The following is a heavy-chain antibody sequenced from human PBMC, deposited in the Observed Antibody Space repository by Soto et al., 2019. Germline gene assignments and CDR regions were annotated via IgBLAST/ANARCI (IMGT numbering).Heavy chain of an antibody. CDR3: AGGAAAGQGWFDP. D-gene: IGHD6-13*01. CDR2: ISSSGSTI. Sequence: GGSMRLSCEASGFTFSSYEMNWVRQAPGKGLEWVSYISSSGSTIYYADSVKGRFTISRDNAKNSLYLQMNSLRAEDTAVYYCAGGAAAGQGWFDPWGQGTLVTVPQ. V-gene: IGHV3-48*03. J-gene: IGHJ5*02. CDR1: GFTFSSYE.